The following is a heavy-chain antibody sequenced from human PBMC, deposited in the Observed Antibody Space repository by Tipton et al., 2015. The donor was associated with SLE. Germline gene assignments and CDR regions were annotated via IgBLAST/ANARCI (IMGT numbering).Heavy chain of an antibody. D-gene: IGHD5-18*01. CDR3: ARGGLGYSYYYYMDV. CDR1: GASISSSAND. Sequence: TLSLTCTVSGASISSSANDWGWIRQPPGKGLEWIGYIYYSGSTNYNPSLKSRVTISVDTSKNQFSLKLSSVTAADTAVYYCARGGLGYSYYYYMDVWGKGTTVTVSS. J-gene: IGHJ6*03. CDR2: IYYSGST. V-gene: IGHV4-61*08.